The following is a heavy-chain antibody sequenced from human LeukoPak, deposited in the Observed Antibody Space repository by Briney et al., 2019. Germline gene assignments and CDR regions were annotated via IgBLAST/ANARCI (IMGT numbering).Heavy chain of an antibody. J-gene: IGHJ4*02. CDR3: ARGCDSSFDY. D-gene: IGHD6-13*01. Sequence: SQTLSLTCAISGDSLSNNNVAWNWVRQSPSRGLEWLGRTYYRSKWNTDYAVSVKSRITINSDTSKNQFSLQLNSVTSEDTAVYYCARGCDSSFDYWDQGTLVTVSS. CDR2: TYYRSKWNT. V-gene: IGHV6-1*01. CDR1: GDSLSNNNVA.